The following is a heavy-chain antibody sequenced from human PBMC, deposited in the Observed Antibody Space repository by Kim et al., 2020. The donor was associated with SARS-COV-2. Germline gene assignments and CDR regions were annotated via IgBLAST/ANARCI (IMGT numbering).Heavy chain of an antibody. V-gene: IGHV3-21*01. J-gene: IGHJ3*02. CDR3: ARDFGGDCSSTSCTRLNAFDI. Sequence: GGSLRLSCAASGFTFSSYSMNWVRQAPGKGLEWVSSISSSSSYIYYADSVKGRFTISRDNAKNSLYLQMNSLRAEDTAVYYCARDFGGDCSSTSCTRLNAFDIWGQGTMVTVSS. CDR2: ISSSSSYI. CDR1: GFTFSSYS. D-gene: IGHD2-2*01.